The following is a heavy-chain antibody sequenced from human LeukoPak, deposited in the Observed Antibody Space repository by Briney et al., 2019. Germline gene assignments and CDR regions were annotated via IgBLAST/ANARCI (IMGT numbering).Heavy chain of an antibody. CDR1: GGPIISYY. CDR3: AGFTFFRGVITFDY. Sequence: SETLSLTCTVSGGPIISYYWSWIRQPPGKGLEWIGSVDHSGGTYYNPSLRSRVSISVDTSKNQFSLKLSSVTAADTAVYSCAGFTFFRGVITFDYWGQGTLVTVSS. J-gene: IGHJ4*02. V-gene: IGHV4-59*04. CDR2: VDHSGGT. D-gene: IGHD3-10*01.